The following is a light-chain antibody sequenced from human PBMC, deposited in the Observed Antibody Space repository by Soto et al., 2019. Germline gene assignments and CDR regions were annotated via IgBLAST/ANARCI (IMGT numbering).Light chain of an antibody. J-gene: IGKJ1*01. CDR3: QQHGNSPWT. CDR1: QSVSSSY. V-gene: IGKV3-20*01. Sequence: EIVLTQSPGTLSLSPGERATLSCRASQSVSSSYLAWYQQKPGQAPRLLIYGASSRATGIPDRFSGNGSGTDFTLTISRLEPEDFAVYYCQQHGNSPWTFGQGTKVDIK. CDR2: GAS.